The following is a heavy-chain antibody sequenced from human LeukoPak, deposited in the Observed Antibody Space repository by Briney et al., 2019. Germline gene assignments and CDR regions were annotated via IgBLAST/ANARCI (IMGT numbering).Heavy chain of an antibody. CDR2: INPNSGGT. D-gene: IGHD6-13*01. J-gene: IGHJ5*02. V-gene: IGHV1-2*02. CDR3: ATLNELIAAAGTRWFDP. CDR1: GYTFIGYY. Sequence: ASVKVSCKASGYTFIGYYLHWVRQAPGQGLEWMGWINPNSGGTNYAQKFQGRVTMTRDTSISTAYMELSRLRSDDTAVYYCATLNELIAAAGTRWFDPWGQGTLVTVSS.